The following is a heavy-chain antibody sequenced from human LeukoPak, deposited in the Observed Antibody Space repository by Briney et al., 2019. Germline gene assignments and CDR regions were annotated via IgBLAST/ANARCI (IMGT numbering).Heavy chain of an antibody. CDR2: INSDGGST. CDR3: VRILYGSGSYGAFDL. J-gene: IGHJ3*01. Sequence: GGSLRLSCAASGFTFSSYWMHWVRQAPGKGLVWVSRINSDGGSTSYADSAKGRFTISRDSAKNSLYLQMNSLRDEDTAVYYCVRILYGSGSYGAFDLWGQGTMVTVSS. D-gene: IGHD3-10*01. V-gene: IGHV3-74*01. CDR1: GFTFSSYW.